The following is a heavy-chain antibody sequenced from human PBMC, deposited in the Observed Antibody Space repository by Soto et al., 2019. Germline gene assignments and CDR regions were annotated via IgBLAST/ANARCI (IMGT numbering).Heavy chain of an antibody. J-gene: IGHJ4*01. V-gene: IGHV4-59*08. CDR1: GVSISSYY. Sequence: PSETLSLTCAVSGVSISSYYWSWIRRHPWKGLEWIGYNYYSGTTNYNPSLKSRVTISVDTAKNQFSLKLTSVPAADSAVYYCARVHVMVVAGSTFDYWGHGALVTVSS. CDR2: NYYSGTT. CDR3: ARVHVMVVAGSTFDY. D-gene: IGHD6-19*01.